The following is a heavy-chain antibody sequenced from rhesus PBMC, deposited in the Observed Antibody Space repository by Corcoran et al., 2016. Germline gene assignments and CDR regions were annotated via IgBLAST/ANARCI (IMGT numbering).Heavy chain of an antibody. CDR2: IDSSGST. J-gene: IGHJ4*01. V-gene: IGHV4S11*01. CDR3: ARQLITIVVDY. Sequence: QVQLQESGPGLVKPSETLSLTCAVSGGSISSSYWSWIRQTPGKGLEWIGRIDSSGSTYYNPSLKSRVTLSVDTSKNQFSLKLSSVTAADTAVYYCARQLITIVVDYWGQGVLVTVSS. CDR1: GGSISSSY. D-gene: IGHD3-16*01.